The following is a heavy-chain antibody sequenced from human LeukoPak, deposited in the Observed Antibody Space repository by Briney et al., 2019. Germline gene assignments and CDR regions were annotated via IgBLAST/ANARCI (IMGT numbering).Heavy chain of an antibody. CDR1: GYTFSSYG. J-gene: IGHJ4*02. V-gene: IGHV7-4-1*02. D-gene: IGHD5-24*01. CDR3: ARGEMATIRVSDY. CDR2: INTNTGNP. Sequence: GASVKVSCKASGYTFSSYGINWVRQAPGQGLEWMGWINTNTGNPTYAQGFTGRFVFSLDTSVSTAYLQISSLKAEDTAVYYCARGEMATIRVSDYWGQGTLVTVSS.